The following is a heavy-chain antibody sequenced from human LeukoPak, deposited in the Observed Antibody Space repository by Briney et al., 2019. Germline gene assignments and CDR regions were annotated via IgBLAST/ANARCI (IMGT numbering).Heavy chain of an antibody. J-gene: IGHJ2*01. D-gene: IGHD3-3*01. V-gene: IGHV3-48*02. CDR1: GFTFSSYS. CDR2: ISSSSSTI. Sequence: SGGSLRLSCAASGFTFSSYSMNWVRQAPGKGLEWVSYISSSSSTIYYADSVKGRFTISRDNAKNSLYLQMNSLRDEDTAVYYCARVVPATLGVVIIKPNWYFDLWGRGTLVTVSS. CDR3: ARVVPATLGVVIIKPNWYFDL.